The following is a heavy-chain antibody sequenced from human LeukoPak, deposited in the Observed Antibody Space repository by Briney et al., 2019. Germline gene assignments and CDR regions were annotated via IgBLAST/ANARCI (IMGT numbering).Heavy chain of an antibody. CDR3: ARDEAFSFGVNWFDP. CDR2: ISAYNGNT. V-gene: IGHV1-18*01. D-gene: IGHD3-3*01. CDR1: GYTFTSYG. Sequence: ASVKISCKASGYTFTSYGISWVRQAPGQGLEWMGWISAYNGNTNYAQKLQGRVTMTTDTSTSTAYMELRSLRSDDTAVYYCARDEAFSFGVNWFDPWGQGTLVTVSS. J-gene: IGHJ5*02.